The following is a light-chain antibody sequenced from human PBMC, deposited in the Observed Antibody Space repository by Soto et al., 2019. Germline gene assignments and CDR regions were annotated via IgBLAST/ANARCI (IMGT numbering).Light chain of an antibody. CDR3: CSYVGSYPPYVA. CDR2: DVH. V-gene: IGLV2-11*01. CDR1: SSDVGSYNS. J-gene: IGLJ2*01. Sequence: QSALTQPRSVSGSPGQSVTISCTGTSSDVGSYNSVSWYQQLPGTAPKLMIFDVHKRPSGIPDRFSGSKSGNTASLTISGLQAEDEADYYCCSYVGSYPPYVAFGGGTKVTVL.